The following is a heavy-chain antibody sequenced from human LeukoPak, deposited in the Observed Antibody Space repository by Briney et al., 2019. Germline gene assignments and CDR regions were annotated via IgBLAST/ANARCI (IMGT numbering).Heavy chain of an antibody. CDR1: GGSISSGDYY. CDR3: ARGLGSITMIAEAFYY. Sequence: PSQTLSLTCTVSGGSISSGDYYWRWIRQPPGKGLEWIGYLYYSGSTYYNPSLKSRVTISVDTSKNQFPLKLSSVTAADTAVYYRARGLGSITMIAEAFYYWGQGDLVTVSS. CDR2: LYYSGST. V-gene: IGHV4-30-4*08. D-gene: IGHD3-22*01. J-gene: IGHJ4*02.